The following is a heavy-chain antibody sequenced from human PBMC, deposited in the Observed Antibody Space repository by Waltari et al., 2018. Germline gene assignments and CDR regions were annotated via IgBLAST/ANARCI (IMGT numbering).Heavy chain of an antibody. J-gene: IGHJ5*02. CDR3: ARTYSGDYEFWFDP. V-gene: IGHV4-39*01. CDR1: GGSIRRITYN. D-gene: IGHD1-26*01. Sequence: QLQLQESGPGLVKSSETLSLTCDVSGGSIRRITYNWGWLRQPPGKGLEWIASIYYSGNTYYNPSLKSRVTISVDTSKNQFSLRLSSVTAADTAVYYCARTYSGDYEFWFDPWGQGTLVTVSS. CDR2: IYYSGNT.